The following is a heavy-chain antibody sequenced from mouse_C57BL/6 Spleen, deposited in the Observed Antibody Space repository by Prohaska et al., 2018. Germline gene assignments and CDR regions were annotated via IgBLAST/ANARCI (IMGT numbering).Heavy chain of an antibody. J-gene: IGHJ1*03. Sequence: EVQLLETGGGLVQPGGSRGLSCEGSGFTFSGFWMSWVRQTPGKTLEWIGDINSDGISINDVPSIKDRFTIFRDNDKSTLYLQMSNVRSEDTATYFCMRYGNYWYFDVWGTGTTVTVSS. CDR3: MRYGNYWYFDV. D-gene: IGHD2-1*01. V-gene: IGHV11-2*01. CDR2: INSDGISI. CDR1: GFTFSGFW.